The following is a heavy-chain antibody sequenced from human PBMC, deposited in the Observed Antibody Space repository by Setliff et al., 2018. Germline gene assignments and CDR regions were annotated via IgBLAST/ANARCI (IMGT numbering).Heavy chain of an antibody. CDR3: ATGITMVRTFDY. CDR1: GYTFTSYG. V-gene: IGHV1-18*01. J-gene: IGHJ4*02. CDR2: ISVYNGKT. Sequence: GASVKVSCKASGYTFTSYGFSWVRQAPGQGLEWMGWISVYNGKTKYARKFQGRVTITRDTSASTALMELSSLRSEDTAVYYCATGITMVRTFDYWGQGTLVTVSS. D-gene: IGHD3-10*01.